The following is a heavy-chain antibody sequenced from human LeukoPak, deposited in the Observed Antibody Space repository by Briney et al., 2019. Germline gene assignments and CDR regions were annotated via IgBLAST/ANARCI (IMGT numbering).Heavy chain of an antibody. CDR2: ISSSSSYI. CDR1: GFTFSSYS. J-gene: IGHJ5*02. D-gene: IGHD3-9*01. Sequence: PGGSLRLSCAASGFTFSSYSMNWVRQAPGKGLEWVSSISSSSSYIYYADSVKGRFTISRDNAKNSLYLQMNSLRAEDTAVYYCVRWDSHYDLLTGYPNWFDPWGQGTLVTVSS. V-gene: IGHV3-21*01. CDR3: VRWDSHYDLLTGYPNWFDP.